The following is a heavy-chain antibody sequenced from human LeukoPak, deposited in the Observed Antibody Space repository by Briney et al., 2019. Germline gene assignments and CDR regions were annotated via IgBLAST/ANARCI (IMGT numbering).Heavy chain of an antibody. CDR3: ARDQYDTWSRRGNFDS. J-gene: IGHJ4*02. CDR1: GFTFGKYW. CDR2: IKLDGSEK. V-gene: IGHV3-7*03. D-gene: IGHD3-3*01. Sequence: GGSLRLSCVASGFTFGKYWMSWVRQAPGKGLEWVANIKLDGSEKNYVDSVKGRFTISRDNTKNSLYLQMNRLRVEDTAVFYCARDQYDTWSRRGNFDSWGQGTLVIVSS.